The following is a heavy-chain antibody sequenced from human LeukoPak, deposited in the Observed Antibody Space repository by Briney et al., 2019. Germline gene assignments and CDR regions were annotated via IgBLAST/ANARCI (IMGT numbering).Heavy chain of an antibody. J-gene: IGHJ4*02. Sequence: SETLSLTCTVSGGSISSSSYYWGWIRQPPGTGLEWIGSIHYSGSTNYNPSLKSRVSISVDTSKNQFSLKLNSLTAADTAVYYCAKDQSGRWGIDYWGQGTQVSVSS. V-gene: IGHV4-39*07. CDR1: GGSISSSSYY. CDR2: IHYSGST. CDR3: AKDQSGRWGIDY. D-gene: IGHD3-16*01.